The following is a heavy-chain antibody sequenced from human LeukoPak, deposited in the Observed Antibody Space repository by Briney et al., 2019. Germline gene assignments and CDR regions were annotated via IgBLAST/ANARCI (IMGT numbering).Heavy chain of an antibody. CDR2: IYYSGST. D-gene: IGHD6-6*01. Sequence: SETLSLTCTVSGGSISSGDYHWSWIRQPPGKGLEWIGYIYYSGSTYYNPSLKSRVTISVDTSKNQFSLHLSSVTAADTAVYYCARSYTTSSPFDYWGQGTLVTVSS. CDR1: GGSISSGDYH. V-gene: IGHV4-30-4*01. J-gene: IGHJ4*02. CDR3: ARSYTTSSPFDY.